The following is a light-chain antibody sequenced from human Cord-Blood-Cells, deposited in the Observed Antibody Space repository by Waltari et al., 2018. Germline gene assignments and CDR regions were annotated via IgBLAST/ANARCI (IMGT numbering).Light chain of an antibody. Sequence: DIVMTQSPDSLAVSLGESATINCKSRQSALYNSNNKNYLAWYQQKPGQPPKLLIYWASTRDSGVPDRFSGSGSGTDFTLTISSLQAEDVAVYYCQQYYSTPWTFGQGTKVEIK. CDR3: QQYYSTPWT. CDR1: QSALYNSNNKNY. CDR2: WAS. J-gene: IGKJ1*01. V-gene: IGKV4-1*01.